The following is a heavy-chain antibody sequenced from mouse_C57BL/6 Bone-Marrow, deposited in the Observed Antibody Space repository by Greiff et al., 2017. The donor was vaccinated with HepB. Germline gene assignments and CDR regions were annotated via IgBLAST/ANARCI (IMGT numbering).Heavy chain of an antibody. J-gene: IGHJ3*01. D-gene: IGHD2-10*01. Sequence: EVQLKESGPELVKPGASVKIPCKASGYTFTDYNMDWVKQSHGKSLEWIGDINPNNGGTIYNQKFKGKATLTVDKSSSTAYMELRSLTSEDTAVYYCARKAYYGNYVWFAYWGQGTLVTVSA. CDR1: GYTFTDYN. CDR3: ARKAYYGNYVWFAY. V-gene: IGHV1-18*01. CDR2: INPNNGGT.